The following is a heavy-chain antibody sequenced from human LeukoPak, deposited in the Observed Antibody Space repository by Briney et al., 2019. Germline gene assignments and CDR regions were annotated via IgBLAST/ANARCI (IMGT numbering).Heavy chain of an antibody. CDR3: ARRGGYKYGYNY. CDR1: GGSVSSEGYY. Sequence: SETLSLTCTVSGGSVSSEGYYWSWIRQPPGKGLEWIGYIYNSGSTNYSPSLKSRVTISVDTSKNQFSLKLSSVTAADTAVYYCARRGGYKYGYNYWGQGILVTVSS. V-gene: IGHV4-61*08. D-gene: IGHD5-18*01. J-gene: IGHJ4*02. CDR2: IYNSGST.